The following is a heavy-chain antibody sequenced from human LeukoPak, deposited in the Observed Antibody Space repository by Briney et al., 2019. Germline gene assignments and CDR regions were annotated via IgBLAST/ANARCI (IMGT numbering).Heavy chain of an antibody. D-gene: IGHD2-15*01. CDR2: INHSGST. J-gene: IGHJ4*02. CDR1: GGSFSGYY. Sequence: SETLSLTCAVYGGSFSGYYWSWIRQPPGKGLEWIGEINHSGSTNYNPSLKSRVTISVDTSKNQFSLKLSSVTAADTAVYYCARGGLSSGADFWGQGTLVTVSS. CDR3: ARGGLSSGADF. V-gene: IGHV4-34*01.